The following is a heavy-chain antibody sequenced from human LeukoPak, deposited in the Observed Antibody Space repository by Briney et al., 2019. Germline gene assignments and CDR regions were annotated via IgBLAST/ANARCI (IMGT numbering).Heavy chain of an antibody. CDR1: GDSISGYNYF. CDR2: FYYSGST. J-gene: IGHJ3*02. CDR3: ARGPPDCSSTSCYAFDAFDI. D-gene: IGHD2-2*01. V-gene: IGHV4-39*07. Sequence: SETLSLTCTVSGDSISGYNYFWGWIRQPPGKGLEWIGSFYYSGSTNYNPSLKSRVTISVDASKNQFSLKLSSVTAADTAVYYCARGPPDCSSTSCYAFDAFDIWGQGTMVTVS.